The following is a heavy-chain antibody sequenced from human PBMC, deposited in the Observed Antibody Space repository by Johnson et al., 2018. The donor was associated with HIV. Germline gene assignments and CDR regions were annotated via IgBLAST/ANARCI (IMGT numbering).Heavy chain of an antibody. CDR2: IKQDGSEK. V-gene: IGHV3-7*01. J-gene: IGHJ3*02. CDR3: ARDSGGKYYIMDAFDI. D-gene: IGHD1-26*01. CDR1: GFTVSSNE. Sequence: VQLVESRGVLVQPGGSLRLSCAASGFTVSSNEMSWVRQAPGKGLEWVANIKQDGSEKYYEDAVQGRFTISRDNAKNSLYLQMNSLRAEDTAVYYCARDSGGKYYIMDAFDIWGQGTMVTVSS.